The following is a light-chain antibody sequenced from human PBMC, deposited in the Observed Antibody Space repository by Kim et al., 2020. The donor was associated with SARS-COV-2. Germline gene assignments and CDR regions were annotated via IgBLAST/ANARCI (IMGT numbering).Light chain of an antibody. V-gene: IGKV3-20*01. CDR2: GAS. Sequence: ESVLTQSPGTLSLSPGERATLSCRASQSVGSNYLAWYQQKPGQAPRLLIYGASSRATGIPDRFSGSGSVTDFTLTISRLEPEDFAVYYCQQYGSSRGFTFGPGTKVDIK. CDR1: QSVGSNY. J-gene: IGKJ3*01. CDR3: QQYGSSRGFT.